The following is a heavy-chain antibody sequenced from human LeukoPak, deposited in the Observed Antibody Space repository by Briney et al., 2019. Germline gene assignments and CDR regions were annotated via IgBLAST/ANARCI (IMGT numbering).Heavy chain of an antibody. CDR3: ARGPRGGEYYDFWSGYSDAFDI. V-gene: IGHV3-21*01. J-gene: IGHJ3*02. D-gene: IGHD3-3*01. CDR2: ISSSSSYI. CDR1: GFTFSSYS. Sequence: GGSLRLSCAASGFTFSSYSMNWVRQAPGKGLEWVSSISSSSSYIYYADSVKGRFTISRDNAKNSLYLQMNSLRAEDTAVYYCARGPRGGEYYDFWSGYSDAFDIWGQGTMVTVSS.